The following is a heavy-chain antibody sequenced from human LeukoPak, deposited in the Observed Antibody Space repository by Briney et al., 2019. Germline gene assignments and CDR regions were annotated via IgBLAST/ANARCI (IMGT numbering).Heavy chain of an antibody. Sequence: PSQTLSLTCAVSGGSISSGGFSWSWIRQPPGKGLEWIGYISHTGNTYYTPSLKSRVTISLDRSKSQFSLRLSSVTAADTAVYYCARVPVRGIIIKAFDIWGQGTKVTVSS. V-gene: IGHV4-30-2*01. J-gene: IGHJ3*02. CDR1: GGSISSGGFS. CDR2: ISHTGNT. CDR3: ARVPVRGIIIKAFDI. D-gene: IGHD3-10*01.